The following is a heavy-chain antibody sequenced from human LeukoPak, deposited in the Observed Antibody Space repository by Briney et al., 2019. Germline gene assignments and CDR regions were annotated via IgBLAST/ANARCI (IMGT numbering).Heavy chain of an antibody. J-gene: IGHJ4*02. V-gene: IGHV4-59*08. CDR1: GGSISSHY. Sequence: SETLSLTCTVSGGSISSHYWSWIRQPPGKGLEWIGYIYYSGSTNYNPSLKSRVTISVDTSKNQFSLKLSSVTAADTAVYYCARSNQWLVPFDKWGQGTLVTVSS. CDR2: IYYSGST. CDR3: ARSNQWLVPFDK. D-gene: IGHD6-19*01.